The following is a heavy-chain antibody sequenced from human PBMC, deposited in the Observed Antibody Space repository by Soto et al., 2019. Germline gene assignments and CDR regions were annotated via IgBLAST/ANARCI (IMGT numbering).Heavy chain of an antibody. CDR3: VRDWVFPWSGSHTHIAFGMDV. V-gene: IGHV1-3*01. CDR1: GYTFTNYG. CDR2: INGGNGNT. J-gene: IGHJ6*02. Sequence: QVQLVQSGAEVKEPGASVKVSCKTSGYTFTNYGIHWVRQAPGQRLEWMGWINGGNGNTKYSRKFQGRVTITRDTSASTAYMELTSLRSEATAVYYCVRDWVFPWSGSHTHIAFGMDVWGQGTTVTVSS. D-gene: IGHD3-10*01.